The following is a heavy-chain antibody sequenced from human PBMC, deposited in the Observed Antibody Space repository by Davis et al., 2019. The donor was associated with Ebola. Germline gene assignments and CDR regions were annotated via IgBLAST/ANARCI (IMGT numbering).Heavy chain of an antibody. Sequence: GGSLRLSCAASGFTFSSYGMHWVRQAPGKGLEWVAVISYDGSNKYYADSVKGRFTISRDNSKNTLYLQMNSLRAEDTAVYYCAKGSVGQWLVLYYYGMDVWGQGTTVTVSS. CDR1: GFTFSSYG. CDR2: ISYDGSNK. V-gene: IGHV3-30*18. J-gene: IGHJ6*02. D-gene: IGHD6-19*01. CDR3: AKGSVGQWLVLYYYGMDV.